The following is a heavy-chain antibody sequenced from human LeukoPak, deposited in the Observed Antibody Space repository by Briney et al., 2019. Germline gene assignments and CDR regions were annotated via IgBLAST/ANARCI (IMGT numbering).Heavy chain of an antibody. D-gene: IGHD3-22*01. CDR3: ARENSYYDSSGYYFGPGYFDY. J-gene: IGHJ4*02. CDR1: GGSFSPYY. Sequence: SETLSLTCTVSGGSFSPYYWIWIRQPPGKGLEWIGYIYYSGSTNYNPSLQSRVTISVDTSKNQFSLRLSSVTAADTAVYYCARENSYYDSSGYYFGPGYFDYWGQGTLVTVSS. V-gene: IGHV4-59*01. CDR2: IYYSGST.